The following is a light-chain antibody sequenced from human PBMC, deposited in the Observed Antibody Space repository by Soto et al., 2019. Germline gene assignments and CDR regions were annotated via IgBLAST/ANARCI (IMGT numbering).Light chain of an antibody. V-gene: IGKV1-39*01. CDR1: QSISSY. Sequence: DIQMTQSPSSLSASVGDRVTITCRASQSISSYINWYQQKPGKAPKLLIYAASSLQSGVPSGFGGSGSGTDFTLTISSLQPEDFASYYCQQTYSTPYTFGQGTKLEIK. J-gene: IGKJ2*01. CDR3: QQTYSTPYT. CDR2: AAS.